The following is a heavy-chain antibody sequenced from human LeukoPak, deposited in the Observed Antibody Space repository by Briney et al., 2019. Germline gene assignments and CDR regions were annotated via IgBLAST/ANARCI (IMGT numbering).Heavy chain of an antibody. V-gene: IGHV3-15*01. CDR3: TTDPPCSSGTCTWHDY. CDR2: IKSKTDGGTT. J-gene: IGHJ4*02. Sequence: GGSLRLSCAASGFIFNTYVMSWVRQAPGKGLEWVGRIKSKTDGGTTDYAAPVKGRFAISRDDSKNTVYLQMNSLKTEDTAVYYCTTDPPCSSGTCTWHDYWGQGTLVTVSS. D-gene: IGHD2-15*01. CDR1: GFIFNTYV.